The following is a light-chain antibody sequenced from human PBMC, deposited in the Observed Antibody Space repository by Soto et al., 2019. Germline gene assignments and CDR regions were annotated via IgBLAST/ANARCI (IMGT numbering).Light chain of an antibody. CDR2: EVS. Sequence: QSVLTQPPSASGSPGQSVTISCTGTSNDVGGYNFVSWYQQHPGKAPKLMIFEVSKRPSGVPDRFSGSKSGSTASLTVSGLLAEDEADYYCSSYAGNNIYYVFGTGTKLTVL. V-gene: IGLV2-8*01. J-gene: IGLJ1*01. CDR1: SNDVGGYNF. CDR3: SSYAGNNIYYV.